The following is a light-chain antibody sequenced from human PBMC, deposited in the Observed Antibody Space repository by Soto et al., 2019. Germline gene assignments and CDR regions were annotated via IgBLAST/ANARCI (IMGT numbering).Light chain of an antibody. V-gene: IGKV1-12*01. CDR1: QGVGGW. J-gene: IGKJ3*01. Sequence: IQMTQSPSSVSASVGDRVTMTCRASQGVGGWLAWYQQKPGKVPKLLIYATSSLHSGVPSRFSGSGSGTDFTLSTISLQPEAFATHYCHQTHSLPLSFGPGTKVDIK. CDR2: ATS. CDR3: HQTHSLPLS.